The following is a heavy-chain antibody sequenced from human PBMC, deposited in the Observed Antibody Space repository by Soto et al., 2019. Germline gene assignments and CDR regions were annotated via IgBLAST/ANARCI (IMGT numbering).Heavy chain of an antibody. CDR3: AQGSGQQLVQGVVDY. J-gene: IGHJ4*02. Sequence: GGSLRLSCAASGFTFSSYAMSRVRQAPGKGLEWVSAISGSGGSTYYADSVKGRFTISRDNSKNTLYLQMNSLRAEDTAVYYCAQGSGQQLVQGVVDYWGQGTLVTVSS. CDR2: ISGSGGST. D-gene: IGHD6-13*01. V-gene: IGHV3-23*01. CDR1: GFTFSSYA.